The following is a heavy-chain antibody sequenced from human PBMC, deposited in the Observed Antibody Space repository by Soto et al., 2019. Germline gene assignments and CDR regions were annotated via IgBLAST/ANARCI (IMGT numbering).Heavy chain of an antibody. CDR2: IYYSGST. Sequence: LSETLSLTCTVSGGSISSSSYYWGWIRHPPGKGLEWIGSIYYSGSTYYNPSLKSRVTISVDTSKNQFSLKLSSVTAADTAVYYCARGRMIRSPFDIYYYYYYMDVWGKGTTVTVAS. D-gene: IGHD3-9*01. CDR1: GGSISSSSYY. J-gene: IGHJ6*03. CDR3: ARGRMIRSPFDIYYYYYYMDV. V-gene: IGHV4-39*01.